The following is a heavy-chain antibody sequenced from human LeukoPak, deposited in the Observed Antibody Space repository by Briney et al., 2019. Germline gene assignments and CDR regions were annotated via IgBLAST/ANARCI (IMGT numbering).Heavy chain of an antibody. J-gene: IGHJ3*02. CDR2: ISYDGSNK. V-gene: IGHV3-30-3*01. CDR1: GFTFSSYA. CDR3: ASGKGSGSYYNVGAFDI. D-gene: IGHD3-10*01. Sequence: PGRSLRLSRAASGFTFSSYAMHWVRQAPGKGLEWVAVISYDGSNKYYADSVKGRFTISRDNSKNTLYLQMNSLRAEDTAVYYCASGKGSGSYYNVGAFDIWGQGTMVTVSS.